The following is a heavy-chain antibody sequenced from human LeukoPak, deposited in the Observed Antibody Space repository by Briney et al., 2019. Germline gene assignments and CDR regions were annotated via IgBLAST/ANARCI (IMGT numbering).Heavy chain of an antibody. CDR3: ARESYYDSSGYYYFDY. D-gene: IGHD3-22*01. CDR1: GFTFSSYS. Sequence: GGSLRLSCAASGFTFSSYSMNWVRQAPGKGLEWVSYISSSSSTIYYADSVKGRFTISRDNAKNSLYLQMNSLRAEDTAVYYCARESYYDSSGYYYFDYWGQGTLVTVSS. CDR2: ISSSSSTI. V-gene: IGHV3-48*04. J-gene: IGHJ4*02.